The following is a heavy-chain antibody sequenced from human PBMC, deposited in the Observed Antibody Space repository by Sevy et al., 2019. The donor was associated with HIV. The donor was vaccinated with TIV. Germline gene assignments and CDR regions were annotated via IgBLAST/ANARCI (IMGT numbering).Heavy chain of an antibody. D-gene: IGHD3-22*01. J-gene: IGHJ4*02. CDR1: GFTFSNYG. CDR3: ARGGDFNDRSAKRDFDY. CDR2: IWNDGSNK. Sequence: GGSLRLSCAASGFTFSNYGMHWVRQAPGKGLEWVAVIWNDGSNKYYAYSVKGRFTISRDNSKNTLYLQMNSLRVEDTAVYFWARGGDFNDRSAKRDFDYWGQGTLVTVSS. V-gene: IGHV3-33*01.